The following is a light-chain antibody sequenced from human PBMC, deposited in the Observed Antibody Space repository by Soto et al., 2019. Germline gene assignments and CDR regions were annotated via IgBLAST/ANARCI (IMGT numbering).Light chain of an antibody. Sequence: IQMTQSPSTLSASVGDRVTITCRASQTIGNWLAWYQQKTGKAPKLLIYDASSLERGVPSRFSGSRSGTEFTLNISSLQPDDSATYYCQQYDSYSYTFGQGTKLEIK. CDR1: QTIGNW. V-gene: IGKV1-5*01. J-gene: IGKJ2*01. CDR2: DAS. CDR3: QQYDSYSYT.